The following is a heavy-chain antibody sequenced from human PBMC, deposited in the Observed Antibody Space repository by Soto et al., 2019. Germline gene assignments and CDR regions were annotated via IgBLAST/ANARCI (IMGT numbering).Heavy chain of an antibody. CDR2: IIPIFGTA. CDR3: ARDPYYYDSSGYYRYYFDY. CDR1: GGTFSSYA. J-gene: IGHJ4*02. D-gene: IGHD3-22*01. V-gene: IGHV1-69*13. Sequence: ASVKVSCKASGGTFSSYAISWVRQAPGQGLEWMGGIIPIFGTANYAQKFQGRVTITADESTSTAYMELSSLRSEDTAVYYCARDPYYYDSSGYYRYYFDYWGRGTLVTVSS.